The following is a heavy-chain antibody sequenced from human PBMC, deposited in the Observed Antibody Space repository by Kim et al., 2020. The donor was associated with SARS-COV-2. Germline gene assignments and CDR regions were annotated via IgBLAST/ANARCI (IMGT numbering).Heavy chain of an antibody. CDR1: GYTFTSYG. D-gene: IGHD6-13*01. V-gene: IGHV1-18*01. Sequence: ASVKVSCKASGYTFTSYGISWVRQAPGQGLEWMGWISAYNGNTNYAQKLHGRVTMTTDTSTSTAYMELRSLRSDDTAVYYCARMRSSSWYEPFMLDYWGQGTLVTVSS. CDR3: ARMRSSSWYEPFMLDY. J-gene: IGHJ4*02. CDR2: ISAYNGNT.